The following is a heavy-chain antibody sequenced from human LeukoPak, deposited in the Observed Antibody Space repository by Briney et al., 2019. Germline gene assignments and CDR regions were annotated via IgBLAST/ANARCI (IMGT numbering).Heavy chain of an antibody. D-gene: IGHD3-22*01. CDR3: ARDQNYYDTSALGY. CDR2: ISSSGSTI. J-gene: IGHJ4*02. V-gene: IGHV3-11*04. Sequence: GGSLRLSCAASGFTFNDYYMSWIRQAPGKGLEWVSYISSSGSTIYYADSVKGRFTISRDNAKNSLYLQMNSLRAEDTAVYYCARDQNYYDTSALGYWSQGTLVTVSS. CDR1: GFTFNDYY.